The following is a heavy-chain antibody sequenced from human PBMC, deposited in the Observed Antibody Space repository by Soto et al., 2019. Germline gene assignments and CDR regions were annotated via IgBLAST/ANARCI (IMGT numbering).Heavy chain of an antibody. CDR1: GFTFSSYG. J-gene: IGHJ4*02. D-gene: IGHD3-22*01. Sequence: QVQLVESGGGVVQPGRSLRLSCAASGFTFSSYGMHWVRQAPGKGLEWVAVIWYDGSNKYYADSVKGRFTISRDNSKNTLYLQMNSLRAEDTAVYYCARDLAYDSSGYYRDYWGQGTLVTVSS. V-gene: IGHV3-33*01. CDR2: IWYDGSNK. CDR3: ARDLAYDSSGYYRDY.